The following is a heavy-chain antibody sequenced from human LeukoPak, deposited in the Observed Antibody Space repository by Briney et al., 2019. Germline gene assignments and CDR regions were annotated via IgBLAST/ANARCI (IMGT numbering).Heavy chain of an antibody. CDR3: ARDGLLGQRDY. Sequence: PSETLSLTCTVSGGSISSSSYYWGWIRQPPGKGLEWIGSIYYSGSTYYNPSLKSRVTMSVDTSKNQFSLKLSSVTAADTAVYYCARDGLLGQRDYWGQGTLVTVSS. J-gene: IGHJ4*02. CDR1: GGSISSSSYY. D-gene: IGHD1/OR15-1a*01. CDR2: IYYSGST. V-gene: IGHV4-39*07.